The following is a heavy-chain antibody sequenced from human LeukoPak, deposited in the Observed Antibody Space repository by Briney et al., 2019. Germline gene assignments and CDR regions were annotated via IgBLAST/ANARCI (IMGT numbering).Heavy chain of an antibody. V-gene: IGHV1-2*02. CDR2: INPFSDGS. Sequence: GASVKVSCKASGYTFTGYYMHWVRQAPGQGLEWMGWINPFSDGSNYAPKFQGRVTMTRDTSINTAYMELTRLRSDDTAVYYCARDSGYSSGWGKTDASDIWGQGTMVIVSS. J-gene: IGHJ3*02. D-gene: IGHD6-19*01. CDR3: ARDSGYSSGWGKTDASDI. CDR1: GYTFTGYY.